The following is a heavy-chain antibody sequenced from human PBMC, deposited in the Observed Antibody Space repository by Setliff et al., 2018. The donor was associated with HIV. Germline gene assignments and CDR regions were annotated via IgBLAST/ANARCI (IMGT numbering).Heavy chain of an antibody. Sequence: PSETLSLTCTVSGGSVSSGSYYWSWIRQPPGKGLEWIGYIYYSGSTKHNPSLKSRVTISLDTSKNQFSLKLTSVTAADTAVYYCARYSPRGYTLTGPYWGQGTLVTXSS. V-gene: IGHV4-61*01. D-gene: IGHD6-25*01. CDR3: ARYSPRGYTLTGPY. CDR2: IYYSGST. CDR1: GGSVSSGSYY. J-gene: IGHJ4*02.